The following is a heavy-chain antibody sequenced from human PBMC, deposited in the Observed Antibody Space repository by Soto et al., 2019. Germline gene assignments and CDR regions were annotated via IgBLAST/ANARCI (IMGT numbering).Heavy chain of an antibody. CDR2: VNNGGGGT. D-gene: IGHD3-10*01. CDR1: GFTFSNYA. CDR3: AKERLGRGIDY. Sequence: EVLLLDSGGGLVQPGGSLSLSCAASGFTFSNYAMTWVRQAPGKGPEWISTVNNGGGGTYYADSVKGRFTISRDNSKNTRYLQVSSLRAEDTAVYYCAKERLGRGIDYWGQGSLVTVSS. V-gene: IGHV3-23*01. J-gene: IGHJ4*02.